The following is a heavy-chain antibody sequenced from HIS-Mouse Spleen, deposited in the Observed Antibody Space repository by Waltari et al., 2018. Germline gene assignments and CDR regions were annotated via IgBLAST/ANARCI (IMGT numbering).Heavy chain of an antibody. V-gene: IGHV1-18*01. D-gene: IGHD1-26*01. Sequence: QVQLVQSGAEVKKPGASVKVSCKASGYTFTSYGISWVRQAPGQGLEGMGWISAYNGTTNSAQKLQGVVTMTTDTSTSTAYMELRSLRSDDTAVYYCARDRPPYSGSYYYYYYGMDVWGQGTTVTVSS. J-gene: IGHJ6*02. CDR3: ARDRPPYSGSYYYYYYGMDV. CDR2: ISAYNGTT. CDR1: GYTFTSYG.